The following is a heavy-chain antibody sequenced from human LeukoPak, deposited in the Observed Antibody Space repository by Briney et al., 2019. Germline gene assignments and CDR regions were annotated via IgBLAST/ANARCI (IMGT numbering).Heavy chain of an antibody. J-gene: IGHJ4*02. D-gene: IGHD6-19*01. Sequence: GGSLRLSCAASGFTFSSYAMSWVRQAPGKGLEWVSAISGSGGSTYYADSVKGRFTISRDNSKNTLYLQMNSLRAEDTAVYYCAKDTTLGYSSGWYKRFEAYWGQGTLVTVSS. V-gene: IGHV3-23*01. CDR2: ISGSGGST. CDR3: AKDTTLGYSSGWYKRFEAY. CDR1: GFTFSSYA.